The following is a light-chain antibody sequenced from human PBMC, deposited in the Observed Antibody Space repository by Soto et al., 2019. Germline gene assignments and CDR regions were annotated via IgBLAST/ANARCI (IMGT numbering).Light chain of an antibody. CDR3: QQSYSSPET. V-gene: IGKV1-39*01. CDR2: AAS. Sequence: DIQMTQSPSSLSASVGDRVTITCRASQSISNYLNWNQQKPGKAPKLLIYAASSLQGGVPPRFSGSGSGTDFTLTISSLQPEDFATYYCQQSYSSPETFGQGTKVEV. CDR1: QSISNY. J-gene: IGKJ1*01.